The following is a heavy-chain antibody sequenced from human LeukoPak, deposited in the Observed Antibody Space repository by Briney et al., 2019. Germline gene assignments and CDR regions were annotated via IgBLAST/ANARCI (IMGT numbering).Heavy chain of an antibody. J-gene: IGHJ4*02. D-gene: IGHD3-10*01. CDR1: GYTFTGYY. V-gene: IGHV1-2*02. Sequence: ASVKVSCKASGYTFTGYYMHWVRQAPGQGLEWMGWINPNSGGTNYAQKFQGRVTMTRDTSISTAYMELGRLRSDDTAVYYCARGEVTMVRGVTPNFDYWGQGTLVTVSS. CDR2: INPNSGGT. CDR3: ARGEVTMVRGVTPNFDY.